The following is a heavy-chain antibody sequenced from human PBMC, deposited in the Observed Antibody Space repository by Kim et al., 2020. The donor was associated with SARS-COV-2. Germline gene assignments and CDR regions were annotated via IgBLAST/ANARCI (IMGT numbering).Heavy chain of an antibody. CDR1: GFTVSSNY. CDR2: IYASGTT. V-gene: IGHV3-66*01. Sequence: GGSLRLSCAASGFTVSSNYMNWVRQAPGKGLEWVSIIYASGTTYYTDSVQGRFTISRDNSKNTVYLQMNSLRLEDTAVDYCAGGWKGRLVNYYYYMDAWGKGPTVTVPS. D-gene: IGHD1-1*01. J-gene: IGHJ6*03. CDR3: AGGWKGRLVNYYYYMDA.